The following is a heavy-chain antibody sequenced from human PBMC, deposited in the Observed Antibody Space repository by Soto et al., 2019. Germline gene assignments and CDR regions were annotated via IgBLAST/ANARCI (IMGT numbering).Heavy chain of an antibody. J-gene: IGHJ4*02. V-gene: IGHV3-7*05. CDR3: ARESGDYDFWSGYPGYYFDY. D-gene: IGHD3-3*01. Sequence: EVQLVESGGGLVQPGGSLRLSCAASGFTFSSYWMSWVRQAPGKGLEWVANIKQDGSEKYYVDSVKGRFTISRDNAKNSLYLQMNSLRAEDTAAYYCARESGDYDFWSGYPGYYFDYWGQGTLVTVS. CDR1: GFTFSSYW. CDR2: IKQDGSEK.